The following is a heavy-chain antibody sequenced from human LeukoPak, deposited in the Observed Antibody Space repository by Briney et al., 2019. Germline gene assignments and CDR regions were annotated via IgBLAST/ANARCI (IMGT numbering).Heavy chain of an antibody. D-gene: IGHD1-26*01. V-gene: IGHV3-53*01. CDR2: LYSGGMT. CDR1: GFTVNNYY. J-gene: IGHJ4*02. CDR3: ARMFGGNYYGYYFDY. Sequence: GGSLRLSCAASGFTVNNYYMTWVRQAPGKGLECISILYSGGMTYYADSVKGRFTISTDTSKNTVNLQMNSLRAEDTAIYYCARMFGGNYYGYYFDYWGQGSMLTVSS.